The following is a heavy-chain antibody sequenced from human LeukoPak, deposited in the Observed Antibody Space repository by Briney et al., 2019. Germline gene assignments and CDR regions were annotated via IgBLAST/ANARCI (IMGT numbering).Heavy chain of an antibody. Sequence: KPSETLSLTCTVSGGSISSSSYYWGWIRQPPGKGLEWIGSIYYSGSTYYNPSLKSRVTISVDTSKNQFSLKLSSVTAADTAVYYCARLYGSSWGYFDYWGQGTLVTVSS. CDR2: IYYSGST. J-gene: IGHJ4*02. CDR1: GGSISSSSYY. V-gene: IGHV4-39*01. D-gene: IGHD6-13*01. CDR3: ARLYGSSWGYFDY.